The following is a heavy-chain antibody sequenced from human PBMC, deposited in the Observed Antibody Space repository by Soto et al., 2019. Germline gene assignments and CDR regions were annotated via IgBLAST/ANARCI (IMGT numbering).Heavy chain of an antibody. CDR3: AKGSAAARPYYFDY. CDR2: ISTTGGDT. CDR1: GFTFRSYA. Sequence: GGSLRLSCAASGFTFRSYAMSWVRQASGKGVEWVSAISTTGGDTYHADSVKGRFTISRDNSKNTLYLQMSSLRAEDTAIYYCAKGSAAARPYYFDYWGQGTLVTVSS. V-gene: IGHV3-23*01. D-gene: IGHD6-13*01. J-gene: IGHJ4*02.